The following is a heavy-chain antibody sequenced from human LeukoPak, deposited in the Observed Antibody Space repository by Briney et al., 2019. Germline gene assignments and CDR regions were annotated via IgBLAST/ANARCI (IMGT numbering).Heavy chain of an antibody. CDR2: IYYSGST. J-gene: IGHJ4*02. Sequence: TSQTLSLTCTVSGGSISSGGYFWSWIRQPPGKGLEWIGYIYYSGSTKYNPSLKSRVTMTLDTSKSHFSLRLNSVTAADTAVYYCASQPPYCSSSTCYSFDYWGQGIPVTVSS. D-gene: IGHD2-2*01. CDR3: ASQPPYCSSSTCYSFDY. CDR1: GGSISSGGYF. V-gene: IGHV4-61*03.